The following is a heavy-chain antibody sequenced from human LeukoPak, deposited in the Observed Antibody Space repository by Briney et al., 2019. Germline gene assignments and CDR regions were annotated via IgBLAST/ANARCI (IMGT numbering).Heavy chain of an antibody. D-gene: IGHD4/OR15-4a*01. CDR3: ARAPPIGATYSFDY. Sequence: GGSPRLSCAASGFTFSDAWMSWVCQAPGKGLEWVGRIKSKTDGGTTDYAAPLKGRFTISRDDSKNTLYLQMNSLKTEDTAVYYCARAPPIGATYSFDYWGQGTLVTVSS. CDR1: GFTFSDAW. J-gene: IGHJ4*02. CDR2: IKSKTDGGTT. V-gene: IGHV3-15*01.